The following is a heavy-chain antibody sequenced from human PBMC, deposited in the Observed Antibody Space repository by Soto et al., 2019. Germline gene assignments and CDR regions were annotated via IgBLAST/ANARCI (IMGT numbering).Heavy chain of an antibody. CDR1: GYTFTSYG. Sequence: QVQLVQSGAEVKKPGASVKVSCKASGYTFTSYGISWVRQAPGQGLEWMGWISAYNGNTNYAQKLQGRXTXTXXTSTSTAYMELRSLRSDDTAVYYCVVAAQTYYFDYWGQGTLVTVSS. D-gene: IGHD2-15*01. J-gene: IGHJ4*02. V-gene: IGHV1-18*01. CDR2: ISAYNGNT. CDR3: VVAAQTYYFDY.